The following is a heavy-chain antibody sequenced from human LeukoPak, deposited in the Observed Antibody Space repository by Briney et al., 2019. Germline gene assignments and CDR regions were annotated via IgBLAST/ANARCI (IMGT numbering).Heavy chain of an antibody. V-gene: IGHV3-23*01. Sequence: GGSLRLSCAASGFTFSSFSMNWVRQAPGKGLEWVSTLSTSGAATYYADSVKGRFTISRDNSQNTLYLQMNSPRAEDTAVYYCARVPHYYYGMDVWGQGTTVTVSS. CDR3: ARVPHYYYGMDV. CDR1: GFTFSSFS. J-gene: IGHJ6*02. CDR2: LSTSGAAT.